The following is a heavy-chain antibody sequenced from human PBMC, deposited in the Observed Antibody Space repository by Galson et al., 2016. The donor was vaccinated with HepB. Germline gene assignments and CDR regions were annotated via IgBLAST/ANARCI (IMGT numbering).Heavy chain of an antibody. D-gene: IGHD6-19*01. CDR2: ILYSGNT. CDR1: GGSVSSGSYY. V-gene: IGHV4-61*01. CDR3: ARPRYSSGLYNWFDP. Sequence: ETLSLTCTVSGGSVSSGSYYWSWVRQPPGKALEWIGYILYSGNTNYNPSLWSRVTISLDTSRNQFSLNPRSVTAADTAVYYCARPRYSSGLYNWFDPWGQGTLVTVSS. J-gene: IGHJ5*02.